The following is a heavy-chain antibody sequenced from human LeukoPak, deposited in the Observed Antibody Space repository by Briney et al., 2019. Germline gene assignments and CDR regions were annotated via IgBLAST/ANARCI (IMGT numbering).Heavy chain of an antibody. Sequence: SDTLSLTCAVYGGSFSGYYWSWIRQPPGKGLEWIGEINHSGSTNYNPSLKSRVTISVDTSKNQFSLKLSSVTAADTAVYYCANYGGRGGYWGQGTLVTVSS. J-gene: IGHJ4*02. V-gene: IGHV4-34*01. CDR3: ANYGGRGGY. CDR2: INHSGST. CDR1: GGSFSGYY. D-gene: IGHD4-17*01.